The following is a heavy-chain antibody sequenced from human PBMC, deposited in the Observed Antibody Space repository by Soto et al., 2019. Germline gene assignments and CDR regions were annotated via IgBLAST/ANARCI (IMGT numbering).Heavy chain of an antibody. Sequence: QVQLQESGPGLVKPSQTLSLTCTVSGGSISSGNYYWSWIRQHPGKGLEWIGYIYYSGSTYYNPSRKSRVTIXVXTXENQFSLKLSSVTAADTAVYYCASTYYNASSGPFDYWGQGTLVTVSS. CDR2: IYYSGST. D-gene: IGHD3-22*01. V-gene: IGHV4-31*03. CDR3: ASTYYNASSGPFDY. J-gene: IGHJ4*02. CDR1: GGSISSGNYY.